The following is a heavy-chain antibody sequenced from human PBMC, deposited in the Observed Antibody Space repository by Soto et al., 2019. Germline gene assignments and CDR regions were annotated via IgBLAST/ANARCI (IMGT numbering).Heavy chain of an antibody. CDR3: AREGVSSSWYYYYGLDV. D-gene: IGHD6-13*01. V-gene: IGHV4-59*01. Sequence: SETLSLTCTVSGGSISSYYWSWIRQPPGKGLEWIGYIYYSGSTNYNPSLKSRVTISVDTSKNQFSLKLSSVTAADTAVYYCAREGVSSSWYYYYGLDVCGQGTTVTVSS. CDR2: IYYSGST. J-gene: IGHJ6*02. CDR1: GGSISSYY.